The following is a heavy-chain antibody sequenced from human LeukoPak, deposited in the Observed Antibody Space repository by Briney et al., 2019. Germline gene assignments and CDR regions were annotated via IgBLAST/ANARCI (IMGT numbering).Heavy chain of an antibody. CDR3: AKMGGHDAFDI. D-gene: IGHD2-15*01. V-gene: IGHV3-23*01. CDR1: GDTFSSYA. CDR2: ISGSGGST. J-gene: IGHJ3*02. Sequence: ASVKVSCKASGDTFSSYAMSWVRQAPGKGLEWVSAISGSGGSTYYADSVKGRFTISRDNSKNTLYLQMNSLRAEDTAVYYCAKMGGHDAFDIWGQGTMVTVSS.